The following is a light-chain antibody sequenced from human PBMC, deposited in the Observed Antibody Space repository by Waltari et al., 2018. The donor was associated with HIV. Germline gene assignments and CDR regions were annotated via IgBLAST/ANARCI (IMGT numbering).Light chain of an antibody. CDR1: SSAVRGYKF. Sequence: QSALTQPASVSGSPGQSITISCTVTSSAVRGYKFVSWYQQHPGKAPKRMIYDVSNRPSGVSNRFSGSKSGNTASLTISGLQAEDEADYYCSSYTSSSTYVCGTGTKVTVL. V-gene: IGLV2-14*03. CDR3: SSYTSSSTYV. CDR2: DVS. J-gene: IGLJ1*01.